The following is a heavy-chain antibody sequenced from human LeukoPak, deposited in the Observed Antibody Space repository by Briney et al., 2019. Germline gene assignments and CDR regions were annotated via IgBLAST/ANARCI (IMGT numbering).Heavy chain of an antibody. V-gene: IGHV3-74*01. CDR3: ARVSSGSYFGYYYYYMDV. CDR1: GFTFSNYW. CDR2: INSDGSST. Sequence: GGSLRLSCAASGFTFSNYWMHWVRQAPGKGLVWVSRINSDGSSTSYADSVKGRFTISRDNAKNTLYLQMNSLRAEDTAVYYCARVSSGSYFGYYYYYMDVWGKGATVTVSS. J-gene: IGHJ6*03. D-gene: IGHD1-26*01.